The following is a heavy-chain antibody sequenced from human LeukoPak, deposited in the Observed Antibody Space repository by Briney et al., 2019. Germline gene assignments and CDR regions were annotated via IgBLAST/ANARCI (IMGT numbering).Heavy chain of an antibody. CDR2: ITTSGSTV. D-gene: IGHD1-26*01. CDR3: ARMSHTWAFDY. J-gene: IGHJ4*02. CDR1: GFTFRSYK. Sequence: GGSLRLSFAASGFTFRSYKMNWVRQAPGKGVEWVSYITTSGSTVYYGDSVKGRFTISRDNAKNSLDLQMNSLRDEDTAVYYCARMSHTWAFDYWGQGTLVTVSS. V-gene: IGHV3-48*03.